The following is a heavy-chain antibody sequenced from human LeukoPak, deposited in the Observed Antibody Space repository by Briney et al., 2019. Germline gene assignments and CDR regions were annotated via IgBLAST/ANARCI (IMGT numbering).Heavy chain of an antibody. J-gene: IGHJ4*02. CDR2: ISSSSSYI. D-gene: IGHD6-19*01. Sequence: PGGSLRLSCAASGFTFSSYSMNWVRQAPGKGLEWVSSISSSSSYIYYADSVKGRFTISRDNAKNSLYLQMNSLRAEDTAVYYCARDGVIAVAGADYWGQGTLVTVSS. CDR1: GFTFSSYS. V-gene: IGHV3-21*01. CDR3: ARDGVIAVAGADY.